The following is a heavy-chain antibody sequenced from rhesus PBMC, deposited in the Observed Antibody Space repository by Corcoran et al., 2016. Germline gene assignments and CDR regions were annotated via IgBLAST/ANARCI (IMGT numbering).Heavy chain of an antibody. D-gene: IGHD4-23*01. CDR3: ARHSDTVTTFGLDS. J-gene: IGHJ6*01. Sequence: QVQLQESGPGLVKPSETLSLTCAVSGYSISSGDYWGWIRQSPGKGLEYIGYFSGGTASTFYNPSLKNRVTISKDSSKNQFSLKLTSVTAADTAFYFCARHSDTVTTFGLDSWGQGVVVTVSS. V-gene: IGHV4-99*01. CDR1: GYSISSGDY. CDR2: FSGGTAST.